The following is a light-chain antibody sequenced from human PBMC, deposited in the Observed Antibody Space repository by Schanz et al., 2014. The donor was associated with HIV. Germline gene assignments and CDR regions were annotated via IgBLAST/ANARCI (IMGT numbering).Light chain of an antibody. CDR1: ISDVGSYNL. CDR2: DVN. CDR3: VSYTGTNNPV. Sequence: QSALTQSASVSGSPGQSITISCTGTISDVGSYNLVSWYQQHPGKAPKVLIYDVNNRPSGVSSRFSASKSANTASLTISGLQPEDEADYYCVSYTGTNNPVFGGGTKLTVL. J-gene: IGLJ2*01. V-gene: IGLV2-14*02.